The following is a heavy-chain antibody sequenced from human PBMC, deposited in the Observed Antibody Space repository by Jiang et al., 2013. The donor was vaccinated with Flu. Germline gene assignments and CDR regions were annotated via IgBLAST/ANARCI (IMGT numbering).Heavy chain of an antibody. D-gene: IGHD6-13*01. Sequence: GPGLVKPSQTLSLTCTVFGGSISSGGYYWSWIRQHPGKGLEWIGYIYYSGSTYYNPSLKSRVTISVDTSKNQFSLKLSSVTAADTAVYYCARDLYGYSSSSNAFDIWGQGTWSPSLQ. CDR3: ARDLYGYSSSSNAFDI. V-gene: IGHV4-31*03. J-gene: IGHJ3*02. CDR2: IYYSGST. CDR1: GGSISSGGYY.